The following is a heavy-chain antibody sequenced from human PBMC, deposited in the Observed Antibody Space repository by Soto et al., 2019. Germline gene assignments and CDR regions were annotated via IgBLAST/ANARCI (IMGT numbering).Heavy chain of an antibody. D-gene: IGHD2-21*01. CDR1: AYPFIAYY. Sequence: GASVKVSFKASAYPFIAYYMHWVRQAPRQGLEWLGWINPNNGGTNYAQKFQGRVTMTRDTSVSTAYMELSRLRSDDTAVYYCAREKDGYDFYYFYGMGVWGQGTPVTVSS. CDR2: INPNNGGT. CDR3: AREKDGYDFYYFYGMGV. V-gene: IGHV1-2*02. J-gene: IGHJ6*01.